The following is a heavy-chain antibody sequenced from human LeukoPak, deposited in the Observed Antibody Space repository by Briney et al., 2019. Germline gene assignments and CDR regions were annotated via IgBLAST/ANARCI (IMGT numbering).Heavy chain of an antibody. Sequence: SETLSLTRTVSGASMSAYYWSWIRQPPGKGLEWIGNIYYSGSTNYNPSLKSRVTISVDTSKKQFYLKLSSVTAADTAVYYCARRQSGSYLDFDYWGQGTLVTVSS. J-gene: IGHJ4*02. CDR1: GASMSAYY. CDR3: ARRQSGSYLDFDY. CDR2: IYYSGST. D-gene: IGHD1-26*01. V-gene: IGHV4-59*08.